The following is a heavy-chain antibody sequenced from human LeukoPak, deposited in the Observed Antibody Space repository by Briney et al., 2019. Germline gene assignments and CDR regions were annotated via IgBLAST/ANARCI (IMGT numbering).Heavy chain of an antibody. V-gene: IGHV7-4-1*02. J-gene: IGHJ6*03. Sequence: GASVKVSCKASGYTFNTYGITWVRQAPGQGLEWMGWINTNTGNPTYAQGFTGRFVFSLDTSVSTAYLQISSLKAEDTAVYYCARDTTVTTTPSLYYYYMDVWGKGTTVTVSS. CDR3: ARDTTVTTTPSLYYYYMDV. D-gene: IGHD4-11*01. CDR2: INTNTGNP. CDR1: GYTFNTYG.